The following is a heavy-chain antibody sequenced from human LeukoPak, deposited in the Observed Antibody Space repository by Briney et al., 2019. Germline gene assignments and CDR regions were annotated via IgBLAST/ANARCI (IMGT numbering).Heavy chain of an antibody. J-gene: IGHJ4*02. V-gene: IGHV4-39*01. CDR2: IYYSGST. Sequence: SETLSLTCTVSGGSISSSSYYWGWIRQPPGKGREWIGSIYYSGSTHYNPSLKSRVTISVDTSKNQFSLKLSSVTAADTAVYYCARHSPMGYSYGPPFDYWGQGTLVTVSS. D-gene: IGHD5-18*01. CDR1: GGSISSSSYY. CDR3: ARHSPMGYSYGPPFDY.